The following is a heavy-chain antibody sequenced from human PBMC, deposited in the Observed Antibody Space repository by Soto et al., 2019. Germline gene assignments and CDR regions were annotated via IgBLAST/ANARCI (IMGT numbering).Heavy chain of an antibody. D-gene: IGHD6-19*01. J-gene: IGHJ5*02. CDR1: GGSISSYY. V-gene: IGHV4-59*01. Sequence: QVQLQESGPGLVKPSETLSLTCTVSGGSISSYYWSWIRQPPGKGLEWIGYIYYSGSTNYNPSLKGRVTISVDTSKNQFSLKLGSVTAADTAVYYCAREAVAGRWNWFDPWGQGTLVTVSS. CDR2: IYYSGST. CDR3: AREAVAGRWNWFDP.